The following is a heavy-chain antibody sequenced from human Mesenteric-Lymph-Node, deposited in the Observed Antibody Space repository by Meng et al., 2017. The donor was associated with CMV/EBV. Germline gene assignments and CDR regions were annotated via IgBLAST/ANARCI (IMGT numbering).Heavy chain of an antibody. CDR2: ITPNSGGT. CDR3: ARDSGPETQSIVGDY. J-gene: IGHJ4*02. Sequence: ASVKVSCKASGGTFSSYAISWVRQAPGQGLEWMGWITPNSGGTNYAQKFQGRVTMTRDTSITTAYMELRSLRSDDTAVYYCARDSGPETQSIVGDYWGQGTLVTVSS. CDR1: GGTFSSYA. D-gene: IGHD2-21*01. V-gene: IGHV1-2*02.